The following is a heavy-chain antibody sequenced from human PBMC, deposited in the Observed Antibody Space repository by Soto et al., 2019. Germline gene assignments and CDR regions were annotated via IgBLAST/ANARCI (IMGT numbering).Heavy chain of an antibody. Sequence: WGSLRLPCAASGFTLCSYAMSWVRQDPGKGLEWVARISNGGRNEYYVDSVKGRFTLSRDNSKYTRYLHMDSHRAEDTAVSSCAKGEVWRVSTYY. CDR2: ISNGGRNE. J-gene: IGHJ6*01. CDR3: AKGEVWRVSTYY. V-gene: IGHV3-30*18. D-gene: IGHD2-2*01. CDR1: GFTLCSYA.